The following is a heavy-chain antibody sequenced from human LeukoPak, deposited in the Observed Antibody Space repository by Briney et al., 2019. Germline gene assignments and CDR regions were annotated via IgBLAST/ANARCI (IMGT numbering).Heavy chain of an antibody. Sequence: GGSLRLSCAASGFTFSSYAMHWVRQAPGKGLEWVAVIPYDGSNKYYADSVKGRFTISRDNSKNTLYLQMNSLRAEDTAVYYCASQLYYYDSSGYPIRGDYWGQGTLVTVSS. CDR1: GFTFSSYA. CDR2: IPYDGSNK. CDR3: ASQLYYYDSSGYPIRGDY. V-gene: IGHV3-30-3*01. J-gene: IGHJ4*02. D-gene: IGHD3-22*01.